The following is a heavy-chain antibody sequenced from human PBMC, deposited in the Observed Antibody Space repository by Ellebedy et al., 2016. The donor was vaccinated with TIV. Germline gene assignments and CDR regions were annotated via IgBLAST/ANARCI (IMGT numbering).Heavy chain of an antibody. CDR1: GFTFSNYG. CDR3: AKGASLWVTDGFDL. J-gene: IGHJ3*01. V-gene: IGHV3-30*18. D-gene: IGHD3-16*01. CDR2: VSYDGHLK. Sequence: GESLKISXTGYGFTFSNYGMHWVRQAPGKGLEWVAVVSYDGHLKYYGDSVQGRFAVSRDNSKNTMYLQMSSLRAEDTAVYYCAKGASLWVTDGFDLWGRGTVVAVSS.